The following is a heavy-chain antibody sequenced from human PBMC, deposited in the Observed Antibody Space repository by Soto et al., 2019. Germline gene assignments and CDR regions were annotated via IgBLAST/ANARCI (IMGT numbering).Heavy chain of an antibody. D-gene: IGHD3-22*01. CDR3: ATRPFFYDSSGHTY. J-gene: IGHJ4*02. Sequence: QVQLQESGPGLVKPSGTLSLTCAVSGGSISSSNWWRWVRQRPGKGLEWSVDIYHSGSTNYNPSLKSRVTISVDKSKNQFSLKLSSVTDADTAVDYCATRPFFYDSSGHTYGGQGTLVTVSS. V-gene: IGHV4-4*02. CDR2: IYHSGST. CDR1: GGSISSSNW.